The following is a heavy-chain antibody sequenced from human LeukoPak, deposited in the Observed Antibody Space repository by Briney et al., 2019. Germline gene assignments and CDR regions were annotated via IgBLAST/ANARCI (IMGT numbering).Heavy chain of an antibody. D-gene: IGHD3-3*01. CDR3: TRAGGYDFRIDY. CDR1: GFNFANYG. CDR2: LRSTVHGGPA. Sequence: GGSLRLSCSTFGFNFANYGVSWFRQAPGQGLEWVGFLRSTVHGGPAEYAASVEGRFIISRDDSKSIAYLQMNSLKTEDTAVYYCTRAGGYDFRIDYWGQGTLVTVSS. J-gene: IGHJ4*02. V-gene: IGHV3-49*03.